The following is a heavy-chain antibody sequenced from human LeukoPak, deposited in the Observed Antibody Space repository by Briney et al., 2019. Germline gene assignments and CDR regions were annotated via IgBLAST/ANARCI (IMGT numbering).Heavy chain of an antibody. Sequence: SVKVSCKASGGTFSSYAISWVRQAPGQGLEWMGGIIPIFGTANYAQKFQGRVTITADESTSTAYMELSSLRSEDTAVYYCAREQYYDFDRRSYCFDYWGQGTLVTVSS. CDR1: GGTFSSYA. J-gene: IGHJ4*02. CDR3: AREQYYDFDRRSYCFDY. CDR2: IIPIFGTA. D-gene: IGHD3-3*01. V-gene: IGHV1-69*13.